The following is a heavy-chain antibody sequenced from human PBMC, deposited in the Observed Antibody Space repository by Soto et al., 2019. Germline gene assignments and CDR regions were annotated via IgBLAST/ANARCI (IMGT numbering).Heavy chain of an antibody. CDR2: MYYTGKT. CDR3: ARVYGRGDYFDF. D-gene: IGHD1-26*01. CDR1: GTTISSGDHY. Sequence: QVQLQESGPGLVKPSQTLSLTCTVSGTTISSGDHYWSWIRQAPGKGLEWIGYMYYTGKTYYNTSLQSRVTLSVDTSKHQFSLKMTSVTAADTAMYFCARVYGRGDYFDFWGRGTRVSVSS. J-gene: IGHJ4*02. V-gene: IGHV4-30-4*01.